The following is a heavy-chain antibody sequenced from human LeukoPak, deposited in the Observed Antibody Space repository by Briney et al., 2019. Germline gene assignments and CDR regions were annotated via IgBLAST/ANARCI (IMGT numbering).Heavy chain of an antibody. V-gene: IGHV1-8*01. J-gene: IGHJ4*02. D-gene: IGHD2-2*01. CDR2: MSPNSGDT. CDR3: ARGPPSWGYDY. Sequence: ASVKVSCKASGYTFTSYDFNWVRQATGQRPKWMGWMSPNSGDTGYAQKFQDRVTMTRNTSISTAYMELSSRRSDDTAVYYCARGPPSWGYDYWGPGTLLTVSS. CDR1: GYTFTSYD.